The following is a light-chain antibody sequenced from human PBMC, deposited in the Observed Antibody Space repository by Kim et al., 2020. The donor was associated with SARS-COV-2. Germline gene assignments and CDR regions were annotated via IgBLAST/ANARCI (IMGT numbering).Light chain of an antibody. Sequence: SYELTQPPSVSVAPQETARITCGGDNIESKSVHWYQQKPGQAPVLVIYDDKDRPSGIPERFSGSNSGNTATLTINRVEAGDEADYYCQVWDIRGDPVVFGGGTQLTVL. V-gene: IGLV3-21*02. CDR3: QVWDIRGDPVV. J-gene: IGLJ2*01. CDR1: NIESKS. CDR2: DDK.